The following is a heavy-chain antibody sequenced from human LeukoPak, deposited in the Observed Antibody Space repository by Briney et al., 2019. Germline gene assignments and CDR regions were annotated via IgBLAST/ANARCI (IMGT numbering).Heavy chain of an antibody. CDR2: INPNSGGT. D-gene: IGHD3-10*01. CDR3: ARKSNYYGSGSYSY. V-gene: IGHV1-2*02. Sequence: GGSLRLSCAASGFTFSSYAMHWVRQAPGQGLEWMGWINPNSGGTNYAQKFQGRVTMTRDTSISTAYMELSRLRSDDTAVYYCARKSNYYGSGSYSYWGQGTLVTVSS. CDR1: GFTFSSYA. J-gene: IGHJ4*02.